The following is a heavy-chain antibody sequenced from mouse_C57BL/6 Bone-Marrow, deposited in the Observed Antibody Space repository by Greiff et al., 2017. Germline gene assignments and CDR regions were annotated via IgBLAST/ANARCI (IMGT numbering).Heavy chain of an antibody. V-gene: IGHV1-15*01. CDR1: GYTFTDYE. J-gene: IGHJ3*01. Sequence: QVQLQQSGAELVRPGASVTLSCKASGYTFTDYEMHWVKQTPVHGLEWIGAIDPETGGTAYNQKFKGKAILTADKSSSSAYMELRSLTSEDSAVYYCTREGFAYWGQGTLVTVSA. CDR2: IDPETGGT. CDR3: TREGFAY.